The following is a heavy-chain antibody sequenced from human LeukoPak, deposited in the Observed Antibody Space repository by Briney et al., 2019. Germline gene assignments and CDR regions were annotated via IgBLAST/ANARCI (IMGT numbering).Heavy chain of an antibody. V-gene: IGHV3-30*18. CDR2: LTYDGSNK. D-gene: IGHD3-22*01. Sequence: PWRSLRLSCAASGFTFSSYGMHWVRQAPGKGLEWVAVLTYDGSNKYYADSVKGRFTISRDNSKNTLYLQMNSLRAEDTAVYYCANVGDSSGYRDYYGMDVWGQGTTVTVS. J-gene: IGHJ6*02. CDR1: GFTFSSYG. CDR3: ANVGDSSGYRDYYGMDV.